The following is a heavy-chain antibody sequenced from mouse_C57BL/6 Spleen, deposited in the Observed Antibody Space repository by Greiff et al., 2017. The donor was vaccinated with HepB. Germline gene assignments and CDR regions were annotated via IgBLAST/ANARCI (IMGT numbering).Heavy chain of an antibody. CDR1: GYSFTGYY. D-gene: IGHD2-4*01. CDR2: INPSTGGT. CDR3: ARGYDYDWTRFAY. J-gene: IGHJ3*01. V-gene: IGHV1-42*01. Sequence: VQLQQSGPELVKPGASVKISCKASGYSFTGYYMNWVKQSPEKSLEWIGEINPSTGGTTYNQKFKAKATLTVDKSSSTAYMQLKSLTSEDSAVYYCARGYDYDWTRFAYWGQGTLVTVSA.